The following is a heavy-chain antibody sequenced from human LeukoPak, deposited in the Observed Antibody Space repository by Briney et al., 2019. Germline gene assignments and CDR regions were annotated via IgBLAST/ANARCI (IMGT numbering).Heavy chain of an antibody. CDR1: GYTFTGYY. CDR2: INPNSGGT. J-gene: IGHJ4*02. CDR3: ARGREVAGTVGY. V-gene: IGHV1-2*02. D-gene: IGHD6-19*01. Sequence: VASVKVSCKASGYTFTGYYMHWVRQAPGQGPEWMGWINPNSGGTNYAQKFQGRVTMTRDTSISTAYMELSRLTSDDTAVYYCARGREVAGTVGYWGQGTLVTVSS.